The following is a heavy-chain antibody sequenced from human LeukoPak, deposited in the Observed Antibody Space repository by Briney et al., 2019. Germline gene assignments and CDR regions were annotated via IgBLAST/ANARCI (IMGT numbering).Heavy chain of an antibody. J-gene: IGHJ4*02. Sequence: SETLSLTCTVSGGSISSGGYYWSWIRQPPGKGLEWIGYIYHSGSTYYNPSLKSRVTISVDTSKNQFSLKLSSVTAADTAVYYCARGVPLATAEDYWGQGTLVTVSS. CDR1: GGSISSGGYY. CDR3: ARGVPLATAEDY. D-gene: IGHD4-17*01. CDR2: IYHSGST. V-gene: IGHV4-30-2*01.